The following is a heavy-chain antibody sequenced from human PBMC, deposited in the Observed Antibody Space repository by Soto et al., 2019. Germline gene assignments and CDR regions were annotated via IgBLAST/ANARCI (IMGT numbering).Heavy chain of an antibody. CDR2: IYHSGST. D-gene: IGHD2-21*02. CDR1: GGSISSSNW. Sequence: QVQLQESGPGLVKPSGTLSLTCAVSGGSISSSNWWSWVRQPPGKGLEWIGEIYHSGSTNYNPSLKSRVTISVDKSKNQFSLKLSSVTAADTAVYYCARYIVVVTPRFASLYYYGMDVWGQGTTVTVSS. J-gene: IGHJ6*02. V-gene: IGHV4-4*02. CDR3: ARYIVVVTPRFASLYYYGMDV.